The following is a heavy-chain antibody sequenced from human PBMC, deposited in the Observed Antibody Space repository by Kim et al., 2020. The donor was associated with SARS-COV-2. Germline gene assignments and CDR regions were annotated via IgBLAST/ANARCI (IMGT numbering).Heavy chain of an antibody. D-gene: IGHD3-16*01. J-gene: IGHJ4*02. Sequence: TSYAQKFQGRVTMTRDTSTSTVYMELSSLRSEDTAVYYCAREPGGFPFDYWGQGTLVTVSS. V-gene: IGHV1-46*01. CDR2: T. CDR3: AREPGGFPFDY.